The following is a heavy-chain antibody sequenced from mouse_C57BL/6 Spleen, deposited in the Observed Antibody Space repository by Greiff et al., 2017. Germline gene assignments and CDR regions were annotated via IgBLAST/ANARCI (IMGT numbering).Heavy chain of an antibody. J-gene: IGHJ1*03. V-gene: IGHV1-54*01. CDR1: GYAFTNYL. Sequence: QVQLQQSGAELVRPGTSVKVSCKASGYAFTNYLIEWVKQRPGQGLEWIGVINPGSGGTNYNEKFKGKATLTADKSSSTAYMQLSSLTSEDSAVYVCARSPTGTRWYFDVWGTGTTVTVSS. CDR3: ARSPTGTRWYFDV. CDR2: INPGSGGT. D-gene: IGHD4-1*02.